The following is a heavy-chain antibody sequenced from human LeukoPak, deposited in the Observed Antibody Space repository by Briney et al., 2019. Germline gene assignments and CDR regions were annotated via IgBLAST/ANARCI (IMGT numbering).Heavy chain of an antibody. J-gene: IGHJ4*02. CDR1: GYTFTGYY. Sequence: ASVKVSCKASGYTFTGYYMHWVRQAPGQGLEWMGWINPNSGGTNYAQKFQGRVTMTRDTSISTAYMELSRLRSDDTAVYYCARLYSSGVLFDYWGQGTLVTVSS. CDR2: INPNSGGT. CDR3: ARLYSSGVLFDY. D-gene: IGHD6-19*01. V-gene: IGHV1-2*02.